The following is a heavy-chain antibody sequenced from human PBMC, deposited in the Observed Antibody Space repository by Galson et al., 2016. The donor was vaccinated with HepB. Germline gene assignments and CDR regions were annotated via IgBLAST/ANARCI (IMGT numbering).Heavy chain of an antibody. CDR1: GFTFGSYG. V-gene: IGHV3-23*01. J-gene: IGHJ4*02. D-gene: IGHD6-25*01. CDR3: ARTQRNTDELDY. Sequence: SLRLSCAASGFTFGSYGMTWVRQPPGKGLECVASISRRGDSTDYADSVRGRFTISRDNSKNILYLQMNSLSAEDTAVYYCARTQRNTDELDYWGQGTLVTVSS. CDR2: ISRRGDST.